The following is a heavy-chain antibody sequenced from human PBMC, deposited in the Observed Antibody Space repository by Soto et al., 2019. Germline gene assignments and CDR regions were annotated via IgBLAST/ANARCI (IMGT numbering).Heavy chain of an antibody. CDR1: GGSFSGHY. D-gene: IGHD3-9*01. CDR3: ARESHDILTGPPWVWYFDL. Sequence: QVQLQQWGAGPLRPLETLSLTCGVSGGSFSGHYWAWIRQSPGKGLEWIGEINDRGSINYNPSLKSRVRISVGTSKNHYSLNLRSVTAADTAVYSCARESHDILTGPPWVWYFDLWGRGTLVTVSS. J-gene: IGHJ2*01. V-gene: IGHV4-34*01. CDR2: INDRGSI.